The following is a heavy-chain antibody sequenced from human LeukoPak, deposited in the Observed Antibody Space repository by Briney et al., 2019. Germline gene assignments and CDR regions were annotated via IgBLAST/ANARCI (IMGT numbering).Heavy chain of an antibody. CDR2: ISSSSSYI. V-gene: IGHV3-21*01. CDR3: ATQYLAARPISY. D-gene: IGHD6-6*01. Sequence: GGSLRLSCAASGFTFSSYSMNWVRQAPGKGLEWVSSISSSSSYIYYADSVKGRFTISRDNAKNSLYLQMNSLRAEDTAVYYCATQYLAARPISYWGQGTLVTVSS. CDR1: GFTFSSYS. J-gene: IGHJ4*02.